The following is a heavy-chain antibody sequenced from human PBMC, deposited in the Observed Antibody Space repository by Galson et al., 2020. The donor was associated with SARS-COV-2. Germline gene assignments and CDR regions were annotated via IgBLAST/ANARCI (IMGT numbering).Heavy chain of an antibody. Sequence: SETLSLTCAVYGGSFRDYSSNWIRQSPRKGLEWNGEVHYDGTTKSNTTLKSRVPMSVATPKNQLSLRVNSVTAADTAVYYCARGLGRPRTSFYGSSGYNVLDNWGQGTSVTISS. CDR3: ARGLGRPRTSFYGSSGYNVLDN. CDR1: GGSFRDYS. CDR2: VHYDGTT. J-gene: IGHJ4*02. D-gene: IGHD3-22*01. V-gene: IGHV4-34*01.